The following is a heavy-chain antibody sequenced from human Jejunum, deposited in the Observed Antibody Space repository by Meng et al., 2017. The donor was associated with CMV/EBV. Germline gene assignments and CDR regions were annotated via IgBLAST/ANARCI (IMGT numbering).Heavy chain of an antibody. CDR2: IGVSGGST. CDR3: AKGIYYYDSSGYRLFDY. D-gene: IGHD3-22*01. CDR1: FSSYA. J-gene: IGHJ4*02. V-gene: IGHV3-23*01. Sequence: FSSYAMNWVRQAPGKGLEWVSGIGVSGGSTYYADSVKGRFSMSRDNSKKTVYLQMNSLRAEDTALYYCAKGIYYYDSSGYRLFDYWGQGTLVTVSS.